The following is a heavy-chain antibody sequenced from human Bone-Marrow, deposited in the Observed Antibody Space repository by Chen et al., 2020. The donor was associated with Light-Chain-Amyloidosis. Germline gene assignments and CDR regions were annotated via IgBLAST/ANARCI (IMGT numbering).Heavy chain of an antibody. Sequence: QVQLQESGPGLVKPSQPLSLTCTVSGDSLDSGNYYWSWIRQHPGKGLEWIGYIYFSVNTYYNPSLQSRVTISLDTFNNQFSLRLSSVTAADTAVYYCARADYIDRSFDYWGQGILVTVSS. CDR2: IYFSVNT. CDR3: ARADYIDRSFDY. V-gene: IGHV4-31*03. D-gene: IGHD4-4*01. CDR1: GDSLDSGNYY. J-gene: IGHJ4*02.